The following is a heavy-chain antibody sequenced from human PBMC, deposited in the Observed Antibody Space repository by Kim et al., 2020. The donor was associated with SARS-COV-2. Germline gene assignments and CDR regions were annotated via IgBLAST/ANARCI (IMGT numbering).Heavy chain of an antibody. D-gene: IGHD2-15*01. J-gene: IGHJ5*02. Sequence: ASVKVSCKSSGYTFTNYAIQWLRQAPGQRPEWMGWINVASGITKYSRNFQGRLTIGRDTSTTSTYMELSRLTSEDTAVYYCARELRGGGCGSGCWFDPWG. CDR1: GYTFTNYA. V-gene: IGHV1-3*01. CDR2: INVASGIT. CDR3: ARELRGGGCGSGCWFDP.